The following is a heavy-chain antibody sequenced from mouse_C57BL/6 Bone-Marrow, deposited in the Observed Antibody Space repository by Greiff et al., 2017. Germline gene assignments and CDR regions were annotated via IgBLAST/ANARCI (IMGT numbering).Heavy chain of an antibody. J-gene: IGHJ2*01. D-gene: IGHD1-1*02. Sequence: VQLQQSGAELVKPGASVKLSCKASGYTFTSYWMQWVKQRPGQGLEWIGEIDPSDSYTNYNQKFKGKATLTVDTSSSTAYMQLSSLTSADSAVXYCARGEGDYYDGGWGDYWGQGTTLTVSS. CDR1: GYTFTSYW. V-gene: IGHV1-50*01. CDR2: IDPSDSYT. CDR3: ARGEGDYYDGGWGDY.